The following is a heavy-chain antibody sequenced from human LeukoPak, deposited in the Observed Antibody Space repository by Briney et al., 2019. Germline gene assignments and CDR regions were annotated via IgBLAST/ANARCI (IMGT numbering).Heavy chain of an antibody. CDR1: GFTFSSYG. Sequence: GGSLRLSCAASGFTFSSYGMHWVRQAPGKGLEWVAVISYDGSNKYYADSVKGRFTISRDNSKNTLYLQMNSLRAEDTAVYCCAKDLDSSGWVPDYWGQGTLVTVSS. J-gene: IGHJ4*02. V-gene: IGHV3-30*18. CDR3: AKDLDSSGWVPDY. D-gene: IGHD6-19*01. CDR2: ISYDGSNK.